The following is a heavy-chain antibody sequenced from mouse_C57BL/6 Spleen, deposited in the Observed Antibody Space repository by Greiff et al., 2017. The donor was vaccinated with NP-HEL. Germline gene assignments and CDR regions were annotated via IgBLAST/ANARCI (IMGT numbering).Heavy chain of an antibody. J-gene: IGHJ1*03. CDR3: ASEGGYYWYFDV. Sequence: EVTLVESEGGLVQPGSSMKLSCTASGFTFSDYYMAWVRQGPEKGLEWVANINHDGSSTYYLDSLKSRSTISRDNAKNTLYLQMSSLKSEDAATYCCASEGGYYWYFDVWGTGTTLTVSS. CDR2: INHDGSST. V-gene: IGHV5-16*01. CDR1: GFTFSDYY. D-gene: IGHD3-2*02.